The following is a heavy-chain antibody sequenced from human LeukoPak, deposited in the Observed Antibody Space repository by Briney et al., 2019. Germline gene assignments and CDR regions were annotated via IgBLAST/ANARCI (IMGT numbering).Heavy chain of an antibody. CDR3: ARAGSYDFWSGYYAWDY. D-gene: IGHD3-3*01. V-gene: IGHV3-7*01. CDR1: GFTFSSYW. J-gene: IGHJ4*02. CDR2: IKQDGSKK. Sequence: PGGSLRLSCAASGFTFSSYWMSWVRQAPGKGLEWVANIKQDGSKKYYVDSVKGRFTISRDNAKNSLYLQMNSLRAEDTAVYYCARAGSYDFWSGYYAWDYWGQGTLVTVSS.